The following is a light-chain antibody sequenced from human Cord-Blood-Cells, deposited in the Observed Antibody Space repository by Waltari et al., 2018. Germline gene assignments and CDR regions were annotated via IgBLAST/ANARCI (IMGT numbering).Light chain of an antibody. J-gene: IGLJ3*02. Sequence: QSALTQPASVSGSPGQSITISCTGTSSDVGGYNYVSWYQQHPGKAPKLMIYDVSKRPSGVSTPFSGSKSGNTASLTISGLQAEDEADYYCSSYTSSSTRVFGGGTKLTVL. CDR3: SSYTSSSTRV. V-gene: IGLV2-14*01. CDR1: SSDVGGYNY. CDR2: DVS.